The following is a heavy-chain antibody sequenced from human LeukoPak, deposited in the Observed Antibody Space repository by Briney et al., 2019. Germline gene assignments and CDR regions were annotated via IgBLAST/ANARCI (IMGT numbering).Heavy chain of an antibody. CDR2: IIPIFGTA. V-gene: IGHV1-69*05. D-gene: IGHD3-3*01. CDR1: GGTFSSYA. Sequence: SVKVSCKASGGTFSSYAISWARQAPGQGLEWMGGIIPIFGTANYAQKLQGRVTMTTDTSTSTAYMELRSLRSDDTAVYYCAREVRITIFGVVHGAFDIWGQGTMVTVSS. CDR3: AREVRITIFGVVHGAFDI. J-gene: IGHJ3*02.